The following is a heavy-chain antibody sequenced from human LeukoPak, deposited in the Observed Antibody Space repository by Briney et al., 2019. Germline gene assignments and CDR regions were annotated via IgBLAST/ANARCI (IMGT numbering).Heavy chain of an antibody. V-gene: IGHV3-48*03. Sequence: QPGGSLRLAHAADGFTFSSYEMNWVRQAPGKGREWVTYISSSGSTISYADSVKGRFTIDRDNAKNSLYLQMNSLRAEDTAVYYCSRRMAAADYYYYGMDVWGQGTTVTVSS. CDR2: ISSSGSTI. CDR3: SRRMAAADYYYYGMDV. CDR1: GFTFSSYE. J-gene: IGHJ6*02. D-gene: IGHD6-13*01.